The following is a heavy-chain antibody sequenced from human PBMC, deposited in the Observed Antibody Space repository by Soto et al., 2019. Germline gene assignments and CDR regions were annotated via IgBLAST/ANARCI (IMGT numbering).Heavy chain of an antibody. V-gene: IGHV3-30-3*01. CDR3: ASLRLGDDY. CDR1: GFTFSSYA. Sequence: ESGGGVVQPGRSLRLSCAASGFTFSSYAMHWVRQAPGKGLEWVAVISYDGSNKYYADSVKGRFTISRDNSKNTLYLQMNSLRAEDTAVYYCASLRLGDDYWGQGTLVTVSS. J-gene: IGHJ4*02. CDR2: ISYDGSNK. D-gene: IGHD3-16*01.